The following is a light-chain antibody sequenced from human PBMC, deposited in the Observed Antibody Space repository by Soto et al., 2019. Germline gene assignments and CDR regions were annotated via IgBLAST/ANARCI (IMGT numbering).Light chain of an antibody. CDR1: SSNIGAGYD. V-gene: IGLV1-40*01. CDR2: GNS. CDR3: QSYDISLSGYV. J-gene: IGLJ1*01. Sequence: QSALTQPPSVSGAPGQRVTISCTGSSSNIGAGYDVHWYQQLPGTAPKLLIYGNSNRPSGVPDRFSGSKSGTSASLAITGLQAEDEADYYCQSYDISLSGYVFGTGTKVT.